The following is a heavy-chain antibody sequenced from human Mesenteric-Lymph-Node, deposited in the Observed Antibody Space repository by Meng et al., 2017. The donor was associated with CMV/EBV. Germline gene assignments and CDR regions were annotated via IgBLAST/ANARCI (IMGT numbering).Heavy chain of an antibody. D-gene: IGHD4-17*01. Sequence: GGSLRLSCPASGFTFSNYVLFWVRQAPGQGLEWVSTISGSGTYKYYAGSVEGRFTISRDNSKNTLFLQMSNLRSEDTAIYYCARDSPDYYGDYNYYYWGQGTLVTVSS. J-gene: IGHJ4*02. CDR2: ISGSGTYK. CDR3: ARDSPDYYGDYNYYY. CDR1: GFTFSNYV. V-gene: IGHV3-23*01.